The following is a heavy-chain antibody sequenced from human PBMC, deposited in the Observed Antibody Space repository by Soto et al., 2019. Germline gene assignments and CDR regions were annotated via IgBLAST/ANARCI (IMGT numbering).Heavy chain of an antibody. D-gene: IGHD5-18*01. Sequence: ASVKVSCKASGYTFTSYYMHWVRQAPGQGLEWMGIINPSGGSTSYAQKFQGRVTMTRDTSTSTVYMELSSLRSEDTAVYYCAREGIQLWPSNWFDPWGQGTLVTVSS. CDR1: GYTFTSYY. V-gene: IGHV1-46*01. CDR3: AREGIQLWPSNWFDP. CDR2: INPSGGST. J-gene: IGHJ5*02.